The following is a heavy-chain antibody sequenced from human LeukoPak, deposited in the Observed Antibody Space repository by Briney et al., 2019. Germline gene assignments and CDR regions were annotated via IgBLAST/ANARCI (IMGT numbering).Heavy chain of an antibody. CDR2: INHSGST. CDR3: ARDGYLAVDY. Sequence: SETLSLTCTVSGYSITSAYYWGWIRQPPGKGLEWIGEINHSGSTEYNPSLKSRVTISVDTSKNQFSLKLSSVTAADTAVYYCARDGYLAVDYWGQGTLVTVSS. V-gene: IGHV4-38-2*02. D-gene: IGHD2-2*03. J-gene: IGHJ4*02. CDR1: GYSITSAYY.